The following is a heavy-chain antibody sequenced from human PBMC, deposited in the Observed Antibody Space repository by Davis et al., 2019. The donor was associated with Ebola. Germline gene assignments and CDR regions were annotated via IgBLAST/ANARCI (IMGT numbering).Heavy chain of an antibody. D-gene: IGHD1-26*01. CDR2: INPYSGGT. Sequence: ASVKVSCKASGYTFTAYYMHWVRQAPGQGLEWMGRINPYSGGTNYAQKFQVRLTMTEDTSSQTAYMELSRLKSDDTAIYYCSVGGQDGGFDYWGQGTLVTVSS. CDR1: GYTFTAYY. J-gene: IGHJ4*02. V-gene: IGHV1-2*06. CDR3: SVGGQDGGFDY.